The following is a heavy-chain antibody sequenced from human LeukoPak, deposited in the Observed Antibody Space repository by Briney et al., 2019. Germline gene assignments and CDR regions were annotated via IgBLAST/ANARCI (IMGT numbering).Heavy chain of an antibody. J-gene: IGHJ4*02. CDR2: ISSSGSTI. CDR1: GFTFSSYE. D-gene: IGHD3-3*01. CDR3: ARERSASAFDY. Sequence: PGGSLRLPCAASGFTFSSYEMNWVRQAPGKGLEWVSYISSSGSTIYYADSVKGRFTISRDNAKNSLYLQMNSLRAEDTAVYYCARERSASAFDYWGQGTLVTVSS. V-gene: IGHV3-48*03.